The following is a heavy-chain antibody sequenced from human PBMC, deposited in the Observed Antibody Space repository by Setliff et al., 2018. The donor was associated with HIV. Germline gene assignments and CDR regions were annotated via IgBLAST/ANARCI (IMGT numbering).Heavy chain of an antibody. CDR3: ARGRGSSWIDAFDI. J-gene: IGHJ3*02. V-gene: IGHV1-24*01. Sequence: ASVKVSCKVSGYTLTELSRHWVRQAPGKGLEWMGGFDPEDGNTIYAQKFQGRVTMTADTSTDTAYMELSSLRSDDTAVYYCARGRGSSWIDAFDIWGQGTMVTVSS. CDR2: FDPEDGNT. D-gene: IGHD6-13*01. CDR1: GYTLTELS.